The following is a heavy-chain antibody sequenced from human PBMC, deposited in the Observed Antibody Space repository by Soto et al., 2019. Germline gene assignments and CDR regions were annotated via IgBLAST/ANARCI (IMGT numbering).Heavy chain of an antibody. CDR2: ISAYNGNT. J-gene: IGHJ5*02. V-gene: IGHV1-18*01. Sequence: QVQLVQSGAEVKKPGASVKVSCKASGYTFTSYGISWVRQAPGQGLEWMGWISAYNGNTNYAQKLQGRVTMTTDTSTSTAYIELRRLRSDDTDVYYCARYPYYYGSWSQHRNLFEPWGQGTLVTVSS. D-gene: IGHD3-10*01. CDR1: GYTFTSYG. CDR3: ARYPYYYGSWSQHRNLFEP.